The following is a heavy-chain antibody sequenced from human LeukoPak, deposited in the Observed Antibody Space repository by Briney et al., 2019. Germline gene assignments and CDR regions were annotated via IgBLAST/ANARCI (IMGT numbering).Heavy chain of an antibody. V-gene: IGHV4-39*07. Sequence: SETLSLTCTVSGASINNDLDYWGWIRQPPGKGLEWIGTIYYIGSTNYNPSLRSRGTISVDTAKNQFSLRLRSVSAADTAVYYCARMPYRHYFYMDVWGKGTTVTVSS. CDR1: GASINNDLDY. D-gene: IGHD3-16*02. CDR2: IYYIGST. J-gene: IGHJ6*03. CDR3: ARMPYRHYFYMDV.